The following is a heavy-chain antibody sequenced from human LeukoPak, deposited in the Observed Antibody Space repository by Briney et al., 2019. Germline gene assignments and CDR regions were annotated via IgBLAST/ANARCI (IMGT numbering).Heavy chain of an antibody. D-gene: IGHD6-13*01. CDR2: INTDGSST. J-gene: IGHJ5*02. CDR1: GFTFSRYG. CDR3: ARESGIAAALDL. V-gene: IGHV3-74*01. Sequence: GGSLRLSCAASGFTFSRYGMHWVRQAPGKGLVWVSRINTDGSSTSYADSVKGRFTISRDNAKNTLYLQMNSLRAEDTAVYYCARESGIAAALDLWGQGTLVTVSS.